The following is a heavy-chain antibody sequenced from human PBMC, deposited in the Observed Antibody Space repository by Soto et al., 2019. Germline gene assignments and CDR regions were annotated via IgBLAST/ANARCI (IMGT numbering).Heavy chain of an antibody. CDR2: IRRKTDSYAT. CDR1: GFTFSGSA. Sequence: GGSMRVSCADAGFTFSGSARHWVRQASGKGLEWVGRIRRKTDSYATAYAESVKGRFTISRDDSKNSAYLQMNSLKTEDTAVYFCTRTLTIFAMDVWGQGTTVTVS. D-gene: IGHD3-9*01. V-gene: IGHV3-73*01. CDR3: TRTLTIFAMDV. J-gene: IGHJ6*02.